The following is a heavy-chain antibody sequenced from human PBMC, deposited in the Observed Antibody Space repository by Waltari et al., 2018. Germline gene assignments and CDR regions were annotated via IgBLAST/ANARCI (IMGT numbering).Heavy chain of an antibody. CDR2: IRNKAYGGTT. V-gene: IGHV3-49*03. CDR1: GFTLGDYA. D-gene: IGHD5-18*01. CDR3: GRARGNNYGYADY. Sequence: EVQLVESGGGLVAPGRSLRLSCTSSGFTLGDYAMSWFRQAPGKGLEWVSFIRNKAYGGTTEYAASVKDRFTISRDDSKSIAYLQMKSLKTEDTAVYYCGRARGNNYGYADYWGQGTLVTVSS. J-gene: IGHJ4*02.